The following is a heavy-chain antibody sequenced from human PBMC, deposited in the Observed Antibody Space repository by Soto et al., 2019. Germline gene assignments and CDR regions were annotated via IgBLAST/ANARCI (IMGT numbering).Heavy chain of an antibody. Sequence: GWSLRLSCSASGFTFSSYEMNWVRQAPGKGLEWVSYINTRGNIIHYADSVKGRFTISRDSAKNSMYLQMNSLRAEDTAVYYCARDIDYYDSSGYQDYWGQGTLVTVSS. CDR1: GFTFSSYE. V-gene: IGHV3-48*03. D-gene: IGHD3-22*01. J-gene: IGHJ4*02. CDR2: INTRGNII. CDR3: ARDIDYYDSSGYQDY.